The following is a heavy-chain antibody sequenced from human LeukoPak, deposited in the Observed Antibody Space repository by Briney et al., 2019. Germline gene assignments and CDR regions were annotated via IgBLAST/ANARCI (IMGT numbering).Heavy chain of an antibody. D-gene: IGHD4-11*01. Sequence: GASVKDSCKASGYTFTSYGISWVRQAPGQGLEWMGWINPHSGATNYAQRFQGRVSMDASFDTAYMELSRLTSDDTAVYYCATSSTVTHTRDPWGQGTLVTVSS. CDR1: GYTFTSYG. CDR3: ATSSTVTHTRDP. V-gene: IGHV1-2*02. J-gene: IGHJ5*02. CDR2: INPHSGAT.